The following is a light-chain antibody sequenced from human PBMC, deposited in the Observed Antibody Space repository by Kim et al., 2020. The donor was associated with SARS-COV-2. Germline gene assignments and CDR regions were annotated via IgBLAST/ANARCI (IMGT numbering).Light chain of an antibody. J-gene: IGLJ1*01. V-gene: IGLV3-1*01. CDR2: QDE. CDR1: KLGNKY. CDR3: LAWDSSCGSYV. Sequence: SYELTQPPSVSASPGQAASITCSGDKLGNKYASWYQQKPGQSPVLVIYQDEKRPSGIPERFSGSNSGNSATLTISGTQAMDEADYFCLAWDSSCGSYVFGPGTKVTVL.